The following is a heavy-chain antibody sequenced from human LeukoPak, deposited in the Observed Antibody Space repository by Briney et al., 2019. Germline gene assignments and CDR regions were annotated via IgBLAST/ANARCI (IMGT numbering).Heavy chain of an antibody. CDR3: ARLYDFWSGYYFDY. D-gene: IGHD3-3*01. CDR1: GDSVSNGNYY. CDR2: IYYTGKT. V-gene: IGHV4-61*03. J-gene: IGHJ4*02. Sequence: SETLSLTCTVSGDSVSNGNYYWSWLRQPPGKALEWIGYIYYTGKTYYNPSLEGRVTILVDTSRNHFSVKLSSVTAADAAVYYCARLYDFWSGYYFDYWGQGTLVTVSS.